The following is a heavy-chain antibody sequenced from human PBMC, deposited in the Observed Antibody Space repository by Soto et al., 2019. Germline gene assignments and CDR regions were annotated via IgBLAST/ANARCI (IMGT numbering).Heavy chain of an antibody. CDR1: GYTFSSFG. Sequence: ASVKVSCKASGYTFSSFGINWVRQAPGQGLEWVGWVSVYNDDTKYAQNFQGRVSLTTDTSTSTTYMEVGSLRSDDTAVYYCARTCSSGGSCYQEYWGEGTLVTVSS. CDR3: ARTCSSGGSCYQEY. J-gene: IGHJ4*02. V-gene: IGHV1-18*01. D-gene: IGHD2-15*01. CDR2: VSVYNDDT.